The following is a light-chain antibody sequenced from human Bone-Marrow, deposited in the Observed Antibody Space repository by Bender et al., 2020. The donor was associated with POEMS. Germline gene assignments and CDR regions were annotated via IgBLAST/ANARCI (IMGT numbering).Light chain of an antibody. V-gene: IGLV3-1*01. CDR2: QDT. Sequence: SYEVTQPPSVSVSPGQTASITCSGDDLGDKYVAWYQQKPGQSPVLVIYQDTKRPSGIPERFSGSNSGNTATLNISGTQAMDEADYYCQEWDTYDVIFGGGTKLTVL. CDR3: QEWDTYDVI. CDR1: DLGDKY. J-gene: IGLJ2*01.